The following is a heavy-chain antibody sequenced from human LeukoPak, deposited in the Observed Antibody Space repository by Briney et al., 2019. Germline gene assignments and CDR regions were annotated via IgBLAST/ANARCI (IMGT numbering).Heavy chain of an antibody. D-gene: IGHD6-6*01. V-gene: IGHV3-74*01. CDR1: GFTFSSYW. J-gene: IGHJ4*02. CDR2: INSDGSST. Sequence: GGSLRLSCAASGFTFSSYWMHWVRQAPGKGLVWVSRINSDGSSTSYADSVKGRFTISRDNSKNTLYLQMNSLRAEDTAVYYCARDSSSAETIDYWGQGTLVTVSS. CDR3: ARDSSSAETIDY.